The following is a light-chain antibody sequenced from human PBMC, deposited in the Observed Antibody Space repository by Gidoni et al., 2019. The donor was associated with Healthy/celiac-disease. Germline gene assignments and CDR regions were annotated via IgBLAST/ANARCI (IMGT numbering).Light chain of an antibody. J-gene: IGKJ5*01. CDR2: DAS. V-gene: IGKV1-33*01. CDR3: QQYDNLRIT. CDR1: QDISNY. Sequence: DIQMTQSPSSLSASVGDRVTITCQASQDISNYLIWYQQKPGKAPKLLIYDASNLETGVPSRFSGSGSGTDFTFTISSLQPEDIATYYCQQYDNLRITFGQGTRLEIK.